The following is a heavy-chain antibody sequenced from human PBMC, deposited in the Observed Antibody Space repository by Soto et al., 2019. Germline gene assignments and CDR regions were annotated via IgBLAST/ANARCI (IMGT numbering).Heavy chain of an antibody. D-gene: IGHD4-17*01. J-gene: IGHJ4*02. CDR1: GFTFSSYG. Sequence: GGSLRLSCAASGFTFSSYGMHWVRQAPGKGLEWVAVISYDGSNKYYADSVKGRFTISRDNSKNKLYLQMNSLRAEDTAVYYCAKGHDYGDYGRLFDYWGQGTLVTVSS. V-gene: IGHV3-30*18. CDR2: ISYDGSNK. CDR3: AKGHDYGDYGRLFDY.